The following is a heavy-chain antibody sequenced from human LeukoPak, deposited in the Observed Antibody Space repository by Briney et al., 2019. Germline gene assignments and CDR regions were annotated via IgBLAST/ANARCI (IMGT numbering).Heavy chain of an antibody. V-gene: IGHV1-24*01. D-gene: IGHD2-2*01. J-gene: IGHJ6*02. CDR1: GYTLTELS. Sequence: ASVKVSCEVSGYTLTELSMHWVRQAPGKGLEWMGGFDPEDGETIYAQKFQGRVTMTEDTSTDTAYMELSSLRSEDTAVYYCATDLICSSTSCFGFYSYYYGMDVWGQGTTVTVSS. CDR3: ATDLICSSTSCFGFYSYYYGMDV. CDR2: FDPEDGET.